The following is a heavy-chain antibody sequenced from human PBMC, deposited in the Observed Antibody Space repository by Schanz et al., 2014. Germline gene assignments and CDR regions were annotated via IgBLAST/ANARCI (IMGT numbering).Heavy chain of an antibody. CDR2: ISNSGTTI. Sequence: EVQLLESGGALVQPGGSLRLSCSASGFTFSTYAMSWIRQAPGKGLEWVSYISNSGTTIYYADSVKGRFTISRDNAKNSLYLQMNSLRAEDTAVYYCAKAKSGAHGAFDIWGQGTMVTVSS. CDR3: AKAKSGAHGAFDI. J-gene: IGHJ3*02. CDR1: GFTFSTYA. D-gene: IGHD3-10*01. V-gene: IGHV3-48*04.